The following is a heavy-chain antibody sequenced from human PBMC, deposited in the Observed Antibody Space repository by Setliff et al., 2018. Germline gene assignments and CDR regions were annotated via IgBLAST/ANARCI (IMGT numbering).Heavy chain of an antibody. J-gene: IGHJ6*03. V-gene: IGHV4-59*11. CDR2: IFSSGST. Sequence: SETLSLTCTVSGASIRSHYWSWLRQPPGKGLEWIGYIFSSGSTNNNPSLKSRVTISVAMSKPQFYLELTSVTAADTAVYYCAGYGYDGSQYQGGFYYMDVWGKGTTVTV. CDR1: GASIRSHY. CDR3: AGYGYDGSQYQGGFYYMDV. D-gene: IGHD3-16*01.